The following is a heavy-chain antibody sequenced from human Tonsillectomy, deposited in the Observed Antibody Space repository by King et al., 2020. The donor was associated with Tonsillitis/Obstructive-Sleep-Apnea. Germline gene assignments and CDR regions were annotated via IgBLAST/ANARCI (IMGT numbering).Heavy chain of an antibody. J-gene: IGHJ4*02. CDR2: ISSSSSYI. CDR3: ARVYGGNQSGYFDF. V-gene: IGHV3-21*01. D-gene: IGHD4-23*01. CDR1: GFTFSSYS. Sequence: VQLVESGGGLVKPGGSLRLSCAASGFTFSSYSMKWVRQAPGKGLEWISSISSSSSYIYYADSVKGRFTISRDNAKNSLYLQMNSLRAEDTAVYYCARVYGGNQSGYFDFWGQGTLATVSS.